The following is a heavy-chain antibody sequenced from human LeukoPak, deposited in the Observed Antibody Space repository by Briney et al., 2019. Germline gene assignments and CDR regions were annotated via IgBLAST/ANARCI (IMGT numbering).Heavy chain of an antibody. D-gene: IGHD2-2*01. V-gene: IGHV4-39*01. CDR2: IYYSGTT. CDR1: CGSISSSSYY. CDR3: ARSYCSTSSCYHNWFDS. J-gene: IGHJ5*01. Sequence: SETLSLTCTVSCGSISSSSYYWGWIRQPPGKGLEWIGSIYYSGTTYYNPSLKSRVTISVDTSKNQFSLKLSSVTAADTAVYSCARSYCSTSSCYHNWFDSWGQGTLVTVSS.